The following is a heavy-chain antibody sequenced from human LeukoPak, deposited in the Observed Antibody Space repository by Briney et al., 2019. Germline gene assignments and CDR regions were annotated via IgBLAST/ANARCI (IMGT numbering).Heavy chain of an antibody. CDR2: ISSSSSTI. CDR3: AGASGSYFGYYYMDV. Sequence: GGSPRLSCAASGFTFSSYSMNWVRQAPGKGLEWVSYISSSSSTIYYADSVKGRFTISRDNAKNSLYLQMNSLRAEDTAVYYCAGASGSYFGYYYMDVWGKGTTVTVSS. V-gene: IGHV3-48*01. J-gene: IGHJ6*03. D-gene: IGHD1-26*01. CDR1: GFTFSSYS.